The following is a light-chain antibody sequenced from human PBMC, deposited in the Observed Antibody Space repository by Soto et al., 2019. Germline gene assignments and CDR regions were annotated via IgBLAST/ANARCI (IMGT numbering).Light chain of an antibody. J-gene: IGKJ1*01. CDR1: QDISGY. CDR3: QHPKWA. V-gene: IGKV1-9*01. CDR2: AAS. Sequence: IQLTQSPSSLSASVGDRVTITCRASQDISGYVAWYQQRPGRAPQLLIYAASSLHTGVLSRFSGSGSGTDFTPTITSLQPEDFGTYYCQHPKWAFGQGTTVEI.